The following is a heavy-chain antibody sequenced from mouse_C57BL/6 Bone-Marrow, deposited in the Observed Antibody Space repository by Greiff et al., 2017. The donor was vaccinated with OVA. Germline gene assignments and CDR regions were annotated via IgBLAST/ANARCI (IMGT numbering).Heavy chain of an antibody. J-gene: IGHJ1*03. CDR3: ARRGYGNYWYFDV. CDR2: INYDGSST. Sequence: EVHLVESEGGLVQPGSSMKLSCTASGFTFSDYYMAWVRQVPEKGLEWVANINYDGSSTYYLDSLKSRFIISRDNAKNILYLQMSSLKSEDTATYYCARRGYGNYWYFDVWGTGTTVTVSS. V-gene: IGHV5-16*01. CDR1: GFTFSDYY. D-gene: IGHD2-1*01.